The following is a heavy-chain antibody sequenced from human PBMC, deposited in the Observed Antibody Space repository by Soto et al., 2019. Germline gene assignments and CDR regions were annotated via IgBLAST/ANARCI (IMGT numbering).Heavy chain of an antibody. CDR3: ARGALLRRSGGPRLDY. D-gene: IGHD3-10*01. CDR1: GYTFTGYY. J-gene: IGHJ4*02. CDR2: INPNSGGT. V-gene: IGHV1-2*02. Sequence: RASVKVSCKASGYTFTGYYMHWVRQAPGQGLEWMGWINPNSGGTNYAQKFQGRVTMTRDTSISTAYMELSRLRSDDTAVYYCARGALLRRSGGPRLDYWGQGTLVTVSS.